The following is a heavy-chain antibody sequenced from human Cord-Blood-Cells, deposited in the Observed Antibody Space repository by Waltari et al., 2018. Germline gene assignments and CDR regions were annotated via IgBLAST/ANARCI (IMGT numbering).Heavy chain of an antibody. D-gene: IGHD3-10*01. CDR2: INHSGST. J-gene: IGHJ3*02. Sequence: QVQLQQWGSGLLKPSETLSLTCAVYGGSFSGYSWSWNRQPPGKGLEWIGEINHSGSTNYNPSLKSRVTISVDTSKNQFSLKLSSVTAADTAVYYCARGRYYYGSGSYRAFDIWGQGTMVTDSS. V-gene: IGHV4-34*01. CDR3: ARGRYYYGSGSYRAFDI. CDR1: GGSFSGYS.